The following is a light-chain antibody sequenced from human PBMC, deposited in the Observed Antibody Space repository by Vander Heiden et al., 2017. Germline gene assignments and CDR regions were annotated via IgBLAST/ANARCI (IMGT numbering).Light chain of an antibody. V-gene: IGLV2-23*01. J-gene: IGLJ2*01. CDR3: CSYANGGAVV. CDR2: VGN. Sequence: QSALTQPASVSGSPGQSITISCTGTSSDVGNYVSWYQQLPGKAPKLLIYVGNVRPSGVSSRFSGSRSGNTAPLTISGLQAEDEGDYYCCSYANGGAVVFGGGTKLTVL. CDR1: SSDVGNY.